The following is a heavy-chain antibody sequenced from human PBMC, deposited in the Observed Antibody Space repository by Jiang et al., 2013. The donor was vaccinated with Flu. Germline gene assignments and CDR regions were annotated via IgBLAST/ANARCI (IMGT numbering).Heavy chain of an antibody. V-gene: IGHV4-39*01. CDR1: GGSISSSSYY. CDR2: IYYSGST. J-gene: IGHJ4*02. CDR3: ARHGTMIVVAY. Sequence: GSGLVKPSETLSLTCTVSGGSISSSSYYWGWIRQPPGKGLEWIGSIYYSGSTYYNPSLKSRVTISVDTSKNQFSLKLSSVTAADTAVYYCARHGTMIVVAYWGQGTLVTVSS. D-gene: IGHD3-22*01.